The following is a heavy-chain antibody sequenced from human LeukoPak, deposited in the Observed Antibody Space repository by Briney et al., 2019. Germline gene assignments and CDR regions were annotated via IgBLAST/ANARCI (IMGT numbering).Heavy chain of an antibody. V-gene: IGHV3-23*01. CDR1: GFAFSLYA. D-gene: IGHD4/OR15-4a*01. CDR3: ARDIDYRDY. CDR2: ISGVGGGT. J-gene: IGHJ4*02. Sequence: GGSLRLSCAASGFAFSLYAMSWVRQAPGKGLEWVSGISGVGGGTYYADSVKGRFTVSRDDSKDTLYLQLSSLRAEDTAVYFCARDIDYRDYWGQGTLVTVSS.